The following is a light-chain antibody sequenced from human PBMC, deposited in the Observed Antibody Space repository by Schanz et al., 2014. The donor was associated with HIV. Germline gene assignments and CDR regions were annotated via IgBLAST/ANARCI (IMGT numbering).Light chain of an antibody. V-gene: IGKV1-6*01. CDR3: QHYDNLPPFT. CDR1: QDIRND. Sequence: AIQMTQSPSSLSASVGDRVTITCRASQDIRNDLGWYQQKPGKAPKLLIYAGSRLQSGVPSRFSGSGSGTDFTLNISSLQPEDFATYYCQHYDNLPPFTFGPGTKVDIK. CDR2: AGS. J-gene: IGKJ3*01.